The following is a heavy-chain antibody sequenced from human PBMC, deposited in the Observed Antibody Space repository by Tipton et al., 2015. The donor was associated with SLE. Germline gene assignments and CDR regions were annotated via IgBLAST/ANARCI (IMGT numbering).Heavy chain of an antibody. Sequence: TLSLTCTVSGGSISSYYWSWIRQPPGKGLEWIGYIYYSGSTNYNPSLKSRVTIPVDTSKNQFSLKLSSVTAADTAVYYCARGWQQLVPYNWFDPWGQGTLVTVSS. J-gene: IGHJ5*02. D-gene: IGHD6-13*01. CDR3: ARGWQQLVPYNWFDP. CDR1: GGSISSYY. CDR2: IYYSGST. V-gene: IGHV4-59*01.